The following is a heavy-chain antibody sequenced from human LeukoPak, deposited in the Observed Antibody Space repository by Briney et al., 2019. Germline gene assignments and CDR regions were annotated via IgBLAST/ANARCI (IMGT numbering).Heavy chain of an antibody. J-gene: IGHJ3*02. CDR2: IKQDGSEK. D-gene: IGHD1-26*01. Sequence: GGSLRLSCAASGFTFSSYWMSRVRQAPGKGLEWVANIKQDGSEKYYVDSVKGRFTISRDNAKNSLYLQMNSLRAEDTAVYYCARDQVGATTTGHAFDIWGQGTMVTVSS. CDR3: ARDQVGATTTGHAFDI. V-gene: IGHV3-7*01. CDR1: GFTFSSYW.